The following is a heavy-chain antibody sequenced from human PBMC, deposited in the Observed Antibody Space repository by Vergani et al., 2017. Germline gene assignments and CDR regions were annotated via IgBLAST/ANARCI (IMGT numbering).Heavy chain of an antibody. CDR2: VSTGTKSQ. CDR1: GFDFSSYI. V-gene: IGHV3-48*01. CDR3: AREYSSTSGRAFDF. D-gene: IGHD2-2*01. Sequence: EVLLVESGGGLVQPGESLRLSCVVSGFDFSSYIMNWVRQAPGKGLEWVSFVSTGTKSQSYAESVKGRFTISRDSAKNSLYLQMDSLRAEDTAVYYCAREYSSTSGRAFDFWGQGTMVTVSS. J-gene: IGHJ3*01.